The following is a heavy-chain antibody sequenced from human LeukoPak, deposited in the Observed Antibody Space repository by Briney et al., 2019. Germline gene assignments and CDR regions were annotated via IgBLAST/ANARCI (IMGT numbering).Heavy chain of an antibody. CDR2: ISSSGDTI. CDR3: ARGDREMATSLTYYYYGMDV. V-gene: IGHV3-11*01. CDR1: GFTFSDYY. Sequence: GGSLRLSCEASGFTFSDYYMNWIRQAPGKGLEWISCISSSGDTIYYADSVNGRITVSRDSARNSLHLQMYSLRAEDTAVYYCARGDREMATSLTYYYYGMDVWGQGTTVTVSS. J-gene: IGHJ6*02. D-gene: IGHD5-24*01.